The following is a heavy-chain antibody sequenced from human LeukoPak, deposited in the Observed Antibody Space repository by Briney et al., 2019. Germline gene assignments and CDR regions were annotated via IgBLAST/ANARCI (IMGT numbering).Heavy chain of an antibody. D-gene: IGHD2-2*02. V-gene: IGHV4-34*01. Sequence: SETLSLTCAVYGGSFSGYYWSWIRQPPGKGLEWIGEINHSGSTNYNPSLKSRVTISVDTSKNQFSLKLSSVTAADTAVHYCARGPRSLVVPAAILKAHWGFDPWGQGTLVTVSS. CDR1: GGSFSGYY. CDR3: ARGPRSLVVPAAILKAHWGFDP. CDR2: INHSGST. J-gene: IGHJ5*02.